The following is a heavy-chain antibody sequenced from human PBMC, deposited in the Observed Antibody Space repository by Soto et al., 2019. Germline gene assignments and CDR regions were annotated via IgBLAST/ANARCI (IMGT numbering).Heavy chain of an antibody. CDR1: GFTFSSYG. V-gene: IGHV3-30*03. J-gene: IGHJ6*02. Sequence: GGSLRLSCAASGFTFSSYGMHWVRQAPGKGLEWVAVISYDGSNKYYADSVKGRFTISRDNSKNTLYLQMNSLRAEDTAVYYSARDQSSSSRRRAYYYYGMDVWGQGTTVTVSS. CDR3: ARDQSSSSRRRAYYYYGMDV. D-gene: IGHD6-6*01. CDR2: ISYDGSNK.